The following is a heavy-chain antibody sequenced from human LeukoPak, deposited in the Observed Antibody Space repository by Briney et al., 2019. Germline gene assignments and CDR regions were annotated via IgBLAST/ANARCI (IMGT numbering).Heavy chain of an antibody. CDR2: INHSGGT. J-gene: IGHJ6*02. CDR3: ARLLPLQGGDV. Sequence: SETLSLTCAVYGASFTGYYWSWFRQPPGKGLEWIGEINHSGGTNYNPSLKSRVTISLDTSNNQFSLKLSSVTAADTAVYYCARLLPLQGGDVWGQGTTVTVSS. CDR1: GASFTGYY. V-gene: IGHV4-34*01. D-gene: IGHD2-15*01.